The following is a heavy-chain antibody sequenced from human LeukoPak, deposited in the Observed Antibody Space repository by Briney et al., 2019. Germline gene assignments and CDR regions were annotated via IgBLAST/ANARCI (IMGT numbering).Heavy chain of an antibody. V-gene: IGHV3-9*01. Sequence: GGSLRLSCAASGFTFDDYAMHWVRQAPGKGLEWVSGISWNSGSIGYADSVKGRFTISRDNAKNSLYLQMNSLRAEDTALYYRAKDIAARGVLDYWGQGTLVTVSS. CDR2: ISWNSGSI. CDR3: AKDIAARGVLDY. J-gene: IGHJ4*02. CDR1: GFTFDDYA. D-gene: IGHD2-8*02.